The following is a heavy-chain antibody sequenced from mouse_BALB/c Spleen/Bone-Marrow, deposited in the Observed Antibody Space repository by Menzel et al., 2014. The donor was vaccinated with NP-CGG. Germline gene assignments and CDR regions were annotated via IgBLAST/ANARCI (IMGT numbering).Heavy chain of an antibody. CDR3: ARGGHDFSLDY. CDR2: IDTSDSYI. CDR1: GYTFTDKW. D-gene: IGHD2-4*01. Sequence: QVQLKESGAEFVMPGASVKMSCKASGYTFTDKWMYWVKQRPGQGLEWIGAIDTSDSYINYNQKFEGKASLTVDASSSTAYMHLSSLTSDDSAVYYCARGGHDFSLDYWGQGTSVIVSS. J-gene: IGHJ4*01. V-gene: IGHV1-69*01.